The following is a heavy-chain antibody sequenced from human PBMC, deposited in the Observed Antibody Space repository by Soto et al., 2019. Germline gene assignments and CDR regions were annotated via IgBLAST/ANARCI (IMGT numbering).Heavy chain of an antibody. CDR1: GGTFRNYP. V-gene: IGHV1-69*02. Sequence: QVQLVQSGPEVKKPGSSVKVSCKASGGTFRNYPINWVRQAPGQGLEWMGSIFPLTDIPDYAQNFQARLTISADRSTSTAYTELNSLTADDTAREFCARGPLVVLNYFPSWGQGTLVTVSS. J-gene: IGHJ4*02. CDR3: ARGPLVVLNYFPS. D-gene: IGHD2-15*01. CDR2: IFPLTDIP.